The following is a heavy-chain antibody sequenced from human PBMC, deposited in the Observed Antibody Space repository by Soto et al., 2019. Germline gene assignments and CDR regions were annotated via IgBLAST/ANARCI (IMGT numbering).Heavy chain of an antibody. Sequence: QVQLVQSGAEVKKPGSSVKVSCKASGGTFSSYAISWVRQAPGQGLEWMGGIIPIFGTANYAQKFQGRVTITADEATSTAYMELSSRRAEDTAVYYCAREGACSSTSCYIYWFDPWCQGTLVTVSS. CDR1: GGTFSSYA. J-gene: IGHJ5*02. D-gene: IGHD2-2*02. CDR2: IIPIFGTA. CDR3: AREGACSSTSCYIYWFDP. V-gene: IGHV1-69*01.